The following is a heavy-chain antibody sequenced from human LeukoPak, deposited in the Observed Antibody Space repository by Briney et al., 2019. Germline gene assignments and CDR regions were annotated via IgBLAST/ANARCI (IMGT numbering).Heavy chain of an antibody. J-gene: IGHJ5*02. CDR3: ASSNPNWFDP. CDR1: GFTFDDYA. Sequence: PGGSLRLSCAASGFTFDDYAMPWVRQAPGKGLEWVSGISWNSGSIGYADSVKGRFTISRDNAKNSLYLQMNSLRAEDTAVYYCASSNPNWFDPWGQGTLVTVSS. CDR2: ISWNSGSI. D-gene: IGHD4-11*01. V-gene: IGHV3-9*01.